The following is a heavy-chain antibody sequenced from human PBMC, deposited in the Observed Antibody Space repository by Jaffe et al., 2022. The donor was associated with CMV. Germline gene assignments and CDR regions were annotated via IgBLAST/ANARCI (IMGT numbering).Heavy chain of an antibody. CDR2: IKSKTDGATT. CDR1: GFTFNNAW. D-gene: IGHD1-26*01. CDR3: TTDTSLGSFDS. J-gene: IGHJ4*02. Sequence: EVQLVESGGGLVEPGGSLKLSCAASGFTFNNAWLSWVRQAPGKGLEWVGRIKSKTDGATTDSAAPVKGRFTISRDDSKDTLYLQMSSLKTEDTAVYYCTTDTSLGSFDSWGRGTLVSVSS. V-gene: IGHV3-15*01.